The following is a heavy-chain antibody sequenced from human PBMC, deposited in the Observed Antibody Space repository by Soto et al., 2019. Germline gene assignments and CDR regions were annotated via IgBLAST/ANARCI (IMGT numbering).Heavy chain of an antibody. CDR1: VYIFTSYW. V-gene: IGHV5-10-1*01. J-gene: IGHJ5*02. CDR2: IDPSDSYT. CDR3: ALDVEGGRCSSWFDP. D-gene: IGHD6-13*01. Sequence: GESLKISCKCSVYIFTSYWISWVRQMPGKGLEWMGRIDPSDSYTNYSPSFQGHVTVSRDNAKNSLYLQMNSLRAEDTAVYYCALDVEGGRCSSWFDPWGQGTLVTVSS.